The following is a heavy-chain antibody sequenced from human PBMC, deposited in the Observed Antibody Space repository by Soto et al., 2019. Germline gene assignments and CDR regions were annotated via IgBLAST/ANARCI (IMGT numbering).Heavy chain of an antibody. V-gene: IGHV1-69*13. Sequence: GASVKVSCKASGGTFSSYAISWVRQAPGQGLEWMGGIIPIFGTANYAQKFQGRVTITADESTSTAYMELSSLRSEDTAVYYCASDRSFYWLLVQFDYWGQRTLVTVSS. CDR2: IIPIFGTA. J-gene: IGHJ4*02. D-gene: IGHD3-9*01. CDR3: ASDRSFYWLLVQFDY. CDR1: GGTFSSYA.